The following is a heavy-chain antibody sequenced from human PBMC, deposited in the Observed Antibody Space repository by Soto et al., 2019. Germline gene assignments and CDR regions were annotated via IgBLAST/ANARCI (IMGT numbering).Heavy chain of an antibody. CDR2: VIPILGVT. CDR1: GGTLSSYT. V-gene: IGHV1-69*04. Sequence: ASVKVSCKASGGTLSSYTFSLVRQAPGQGLEWMGRVIPILGVTNYAKKFQGRFTIVVDTSTSTAYMELNSLRYEDTAVYYCARDKGYCSDTSCPDFDYWGQGTLVTVSS. D-gene: IGHD2-15*01. J-gene: IGHJ4*02. CDR3: ARDKGYCSDTSCPDFDY.